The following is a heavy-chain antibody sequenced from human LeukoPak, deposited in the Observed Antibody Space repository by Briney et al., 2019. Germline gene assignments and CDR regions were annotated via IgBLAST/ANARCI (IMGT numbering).Heavy chain of an antibody. CDR3: ARDQGGYDPVYYYGMDV. V-gene: IGHV3-30*04. D-gene: IGHD5-12*01. J-gene: IGHJ6*04. Sequence: GRSLTLSCAASGFTFSSYAMHWVRPAPGKGLEWVAVISYDGSNKYYADSVKGRFTISRDNSKNTLYLQMNSLRAEDTAVYYCARDQGGYDPVYYYGMDVWGKGTTVTVSS. CDR1: GFTFSSYA. CDR2: ISYDGSNK.